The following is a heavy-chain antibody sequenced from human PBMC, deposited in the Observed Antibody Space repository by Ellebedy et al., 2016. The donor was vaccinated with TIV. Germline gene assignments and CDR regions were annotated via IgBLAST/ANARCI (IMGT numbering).Heavy chain of an antibody. CDR1: GFTFSSYS. Sequence: GSLRLSXAASGFTFSSYSMNWVRQAPGKGLEWIGSIYYSGSTNYNPSLKSRVTISVDTSKNQFSLKLSSVTAADTAVYYCARVVLGAALDYWGQGTLVTVSS. CDR3: ARVVLGAALDY. V-gene: IGHV4-59*01. D-gene: IGHD2-15*01. CDR2: IYYSGST. J-gene: IGHJ4*02.